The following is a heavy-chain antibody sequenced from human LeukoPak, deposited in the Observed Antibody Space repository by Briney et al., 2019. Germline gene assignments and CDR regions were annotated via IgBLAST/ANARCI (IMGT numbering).Heavy chain of an antibody. V-gene: IGHV4-61*02. Sequence: SETLSLTCTVSGGSISSGSYYWSWIRQPAWKGLEWIGRIYTSGSTNYNPSLKSRVTISVDTSKNQFSLKLSSVTAADTAVYYCARGEYGDYRNWGQGTLVTVSS. D-gene: IGHD4-17*01. CDR2: IYTSGST. CDR1: GGSISSGSYY. J-gene: IGHJ4*02. CDR3: ARGEYGDYRN.